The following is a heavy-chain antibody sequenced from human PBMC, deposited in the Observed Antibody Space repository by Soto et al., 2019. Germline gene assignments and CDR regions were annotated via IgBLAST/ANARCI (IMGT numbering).Heavy chain of an antibody. CDR1: GGSISSGGYS. V-gene: IGHV4-30-2*01. CDR2: IYHSGST. D-gene: IGHD6-19*01. J-gene: IGHJ4*02. Sequence: QLQLQESGSGLVKPSQTLSLTCAISGGSISSGGYSWSWIRQPPGKGLEWIGYIYHSGSTYYNPSLKSRVTISVDRSKNQFSLKLSSVTAADTAVYYCARAGGLGAVAADYWGQGTLVTVSS. CDR3: ARAGGLGAVAADY.